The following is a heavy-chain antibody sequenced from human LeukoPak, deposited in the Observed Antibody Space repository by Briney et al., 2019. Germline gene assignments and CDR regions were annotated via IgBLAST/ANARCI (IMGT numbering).Heavy chain of an antibody. V-gene: IGHV3-48*03. D-gene: IGHD1-26*01. CDR2: VSGSGGVI. CDR3: AGGPQYTGSFPY. CDR1: GFNVNSFE. Sequence: SGGSLRLSCAASGFNVNSFEMSWVRQAPGLGLEFLSYVSGSGGVIKYADSVKGRFIISRDSVENALYLQMNNLGADDTAVYFCAGGPQYTGSFPYWGQGTLVAVSS. J-gene: IGHJ4*02.